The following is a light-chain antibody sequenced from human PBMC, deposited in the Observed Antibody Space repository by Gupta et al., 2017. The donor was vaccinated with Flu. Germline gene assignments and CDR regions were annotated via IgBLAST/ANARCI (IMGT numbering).Light chain of an antibody. V-gene: IGKV4-1*01. J-gene: IGKJ4*01. CDR3: QQYFSFPRT. Sequence: DIVMTQSPDSLPVSLGERATINCKSSQSVLYSSNNKNYLAWYQQKPGQPPKLLIYWASTRESGVPDRFSGSGSGTDFTLTISSLQAEDVAVYYCQQYFSFPRTFGGGTKVEIK. CDR1: QSVLYSSNNKNY. CDR2: WAS.